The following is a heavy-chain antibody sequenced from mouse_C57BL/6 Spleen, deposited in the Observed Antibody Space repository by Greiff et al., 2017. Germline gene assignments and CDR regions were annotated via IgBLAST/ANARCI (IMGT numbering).Heavy chain of an antibody. CDR1: GYAFSSSW. D-gene: IGHD1-1*01. CDR2: IYPGDGDT. CDR3: ALLRQYYFDY. Sequence: QVQLQQSGPELVKPGASVKISCKASGYAFSSSWMNWVKQRPGKGLEWIGRIYPGDGDTNYNGKFKGKATLTADKSSSTAYMQLSSLTSEDSEVYFCALLRQYYFDYWGQGTTLTVSS. J-gene: IGHJ2*01. V-gene: IGHV1-82*01.